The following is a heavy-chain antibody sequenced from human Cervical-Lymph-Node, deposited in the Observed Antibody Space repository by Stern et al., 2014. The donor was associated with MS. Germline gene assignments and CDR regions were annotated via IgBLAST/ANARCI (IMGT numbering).Heavy chain of an antibody. V-gene: IGHV3-64*07. CDR2: ISGSGGST. Sequence: VQLVQSGGGMVQPGGSLRLSCVASGFTFSSYAMDWVRQAPGKGLEYVSSISGSGGSTYYADSVKGRFSISRDNSKNTLYLQMGSLRPEDMAVYYCARRETAYFDSWGLGTLVTVSS. D-gene: IGHD1-26*01. CDR1: GFTFSSYA. J-gene: IGHJ4*02. CDR3: ARRETAYFDS.